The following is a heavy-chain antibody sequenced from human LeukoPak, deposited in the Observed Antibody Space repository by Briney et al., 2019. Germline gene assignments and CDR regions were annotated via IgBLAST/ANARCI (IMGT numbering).Heavy chain of an antibody. V-gene: IGHV4-61*01. J-gene: IGHJ5*02. Sequence: PSETLSLTCTVSGGSVSGGSYYWSWIRLPPGKRLEWIGYIYYSVTTNYNPSLKSRVTISVDRSKNQFSLKLSSVTAADTAVYYCARERVSSSWYGGWFDPWGQGTLVTVSS. CDR1: GGSVSGGSYY. CDR3: ARERVSSSWYGGWFDP. D-gene: IGHD6-13*01. CDR2: IYYSVTT.